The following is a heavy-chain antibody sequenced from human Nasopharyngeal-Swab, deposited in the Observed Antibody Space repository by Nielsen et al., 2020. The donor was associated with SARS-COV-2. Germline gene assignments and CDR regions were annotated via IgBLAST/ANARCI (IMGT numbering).Heavy chain of an antibody. CDR2: IYYSGST. CDR3: ASIRYSSSWYGYWYFDL. D-gene: IGHD6-13*01. Sequence: SETLSLTCTVSGGSISSSSYYWGWIRQPPGKGLEWIGSIYYSGSTNYNPSLKSRVTISVDTSKNQFSLKLSSVTAADTAVYYCASIRYSSSWYGYWYFDLWGRGTLVTVSS. CDR1: GGSISSSSYY. J-gene: IGHJ2*01. V-gene: IGHV4-39*07.